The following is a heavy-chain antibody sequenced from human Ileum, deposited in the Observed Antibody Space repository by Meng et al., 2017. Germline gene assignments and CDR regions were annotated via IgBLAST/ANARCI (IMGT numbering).Heavy chain of an antibody. CDR3: AREPPEKYYFDY. D-gene: IGHD1-14*01. V-gene: IGHV1-46*01. Sequence: ASVKVSCKASGYTFSTYYIHWVRQAPGQGLEWMGILSPRGGSTSNAPRFQGRVTMTMDTSTSTVYRGLSSLRSEDTAVYYCAREPPEKYYFDYWGQGTLVTVSS. CDR1: GYTFSTYY. CDR2: LSPRGGST. J-gene: IGHJ4*02.